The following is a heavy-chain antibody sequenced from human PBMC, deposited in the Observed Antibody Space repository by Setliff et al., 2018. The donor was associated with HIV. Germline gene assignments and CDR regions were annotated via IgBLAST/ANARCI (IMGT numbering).Heavy chain of an antibody. D-gene: IGHD6-6*01. V-gene: IGHV1-3*01. Sequence: ASVKVSCKASGYTFTSYAINWVRQAPGQSLEWMAWINGGNGDTKYSQKFQGRVTVTGDTSAITAYMELSDLRSEDTAVYYCALDPAPSSSASYFQHWGQGTPVTVSS. CDR3: ALDPAPSSSASYFQH. CDR1: GYTFTSYA. CDR2: INGGNGDT. J-gene: IGHJ1*01.